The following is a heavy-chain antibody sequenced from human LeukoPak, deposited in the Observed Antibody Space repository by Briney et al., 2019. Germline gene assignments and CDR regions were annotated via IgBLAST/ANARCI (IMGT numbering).Heavy chain of an antibody. CDR1: GGTFSSYA. CDR3: ASGLPTITIFGVSNWGYFDL. CDR2: IIPILGIA. Sequence: VASVKVSCKASGGTFSSYAISWVRQAPGQGLEWMGRIIPILGIANYAQKFQGRVTITADKSTSTAYMELSSLRSEDTAVYYCASGLPTITIFGVSNWGYFDLWGRGTLVTVSS. D-gene: IGHD3-3*01. V-gene: IGHV1-69*04. J-gene: IGHJ2*01.